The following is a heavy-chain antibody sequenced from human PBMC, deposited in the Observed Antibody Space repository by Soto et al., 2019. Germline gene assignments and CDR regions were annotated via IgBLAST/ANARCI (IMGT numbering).Heavy chain of an antibody. D-gene: IGHD6-13*01. CDR1: GGTFSSYA. V-gene: IGHV1-69*13. CDR3: AKQLVRTGSDWFDP. Sequence: ASVKVSCKASGGTFSSYAISWVRQAPGQGLEWMGGIIPIFGTANYAQKFQGRVTITADESTSTAYMELSSLRSEDTAVYYCAKQLVRTGSDWFDPWGQGTLVTVSS. J-gene: IGHJ5*02. CDR2: IIPIFGTA.